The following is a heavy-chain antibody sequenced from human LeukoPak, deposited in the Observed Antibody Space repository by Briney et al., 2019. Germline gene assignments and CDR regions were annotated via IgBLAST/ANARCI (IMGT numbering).Heavy chain of an antibody. CDR3: ARGLSIFGVVIPPY. Sequence: PSETLSLTCAVSGVSISRGGYAWNWIRQPPGKGLEWIAYIYHSGTTYYNPSLKSRVTISVDTSKNQFSLKLSSVTAADTAVYYCARGLSIFGVVIPPYWGQGTLVTVSS. J-gene: IGHJ4*02. CDR1: GVSISRGGYA. D-gene: IGHD3-3*01. V-gene: IGHV4-30-2*01. CDR2: IYHSGTT.